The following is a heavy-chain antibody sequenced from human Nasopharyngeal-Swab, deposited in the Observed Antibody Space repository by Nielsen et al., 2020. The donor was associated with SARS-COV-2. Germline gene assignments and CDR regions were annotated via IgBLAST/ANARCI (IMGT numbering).Heavy chain of an antibody. Sequence: GESLKISCAASGFTFSDYYMSWIRQAPGKGLEWVSYISSSSSYTNYADSVKGRFTISRDNAKNSLYLQMNSLRAEDTAVYYCARERGLRFLEWLSLWDGMDVWSQGTTVTAP. J-gene: IGHJ6*02. CDR1: GFTFSDYY. CDR2: ISSSSSYT. V-gene: IGHV3-11*05. D-gene: IGHD3-3*01. CDR3: ARERGLRFLEWLSLWDGMDV.